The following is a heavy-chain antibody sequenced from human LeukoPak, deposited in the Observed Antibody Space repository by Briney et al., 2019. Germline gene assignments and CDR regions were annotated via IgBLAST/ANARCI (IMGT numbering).Heavy chain of an antibody. CDR1: GFSFDSYA. V-gene: IGHV3-48*04. J-gene: IGHJ4*02. CDR2: ITSGSTTL. Sequence: GGSLRLSCTASGFSFDSYAMGWVRQALGRGLEWISSITSGSTTLYYGDSVRGRSTVSRDNAKNSLYLEMNSLRVEDTAVYYCATDRPIAAAGEELDYWGQGTLVTVSS. D-gene: IGHD6-13*01. CDR3: ATDRPIAAAGEELDY.